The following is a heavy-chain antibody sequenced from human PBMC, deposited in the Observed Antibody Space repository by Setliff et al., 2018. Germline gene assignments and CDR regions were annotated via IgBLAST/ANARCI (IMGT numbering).Heavy chain of an antibody. CDR1: GGSIGSSSYY. CDR3: VRTLYDYDILTGPGYYFDY. Sequence: LSLTCTVSGGSIGSSSYYWGWIRQPPGKGLEWIGSIYYSGSTYYNPSLKSRVTISVDTSKNQFSLKLSSVTAADTAVYYCVRTLYDYDILTGPGYYFDYWGQGTLVTVSS. V-gene: IGHV4-39*07. J-gene: IGHJ4*02. D-gene: IGHD3-9*01. CDR2: IYYSGST.